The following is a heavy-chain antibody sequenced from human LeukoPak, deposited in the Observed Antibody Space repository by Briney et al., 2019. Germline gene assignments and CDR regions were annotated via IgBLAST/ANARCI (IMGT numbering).Heavy chain of an antibody. CDR2: IIPIFGTA. V-gene: IGHV1-69*13. CDR1: GGTFSSYA. J-gene: IGHJ6*03. D-gene: IGHD5-24*01. CDR3: ARDTISQWGLGYYYYMDV. Sequence: GASVKVSCKASGGTFSSYAISWVRQAPGQGLEWMGGIIPIFGTANYAQKFQGRVTITADESTSTAYMELSSLRSEDTAVYYCARDTISQWGLGYYYYMDVWGKGTTVTISS.